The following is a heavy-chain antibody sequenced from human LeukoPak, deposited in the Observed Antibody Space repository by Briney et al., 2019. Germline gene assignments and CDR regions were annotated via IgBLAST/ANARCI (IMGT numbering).Heavy chain of an antibody. CDR2: IYSGGST. CDR1: GFTVSSNY. V-gene: IGHV3-53*01. J-gene: IGHJ4*02. Sequence: PGGSLRLSCAASGFTVSSNYMSWVRQAPGKGLEWVSVIYSGGSTYYADSVKGRFTISRDNSKDTLYLQMNSLRAEDTAVYYCASCKLRLGELFYWGQGTLVTVSS. D-gene: IGHD3-16*01. CDR3: ASCKLRLGELFY.